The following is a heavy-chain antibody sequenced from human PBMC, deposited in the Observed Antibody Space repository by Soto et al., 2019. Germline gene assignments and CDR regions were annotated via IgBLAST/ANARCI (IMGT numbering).Heavy chain of an antibody. CDR2: INAGNGDT. V-gene: IGHV1-3*01. CDR3: ARGSSGSYLIDY. J-gene: IGHJ4*02. Sequence: RASVKVSCKASGYTFTSCAMHWVRQAPGQRLEWMGWINAGNGDTNYSQKFQGRVTISRDTSANTVYMGLSSLRSEDTAVYYCARGSSGSYLIDYWGQGTLVTVSS. CDR1: GYTFTSCA. D-gene: IGHD1-26*01.